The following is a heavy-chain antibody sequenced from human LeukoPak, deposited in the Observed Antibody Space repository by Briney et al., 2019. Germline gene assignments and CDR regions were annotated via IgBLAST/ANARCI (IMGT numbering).Heavy chain of an antibody. V-gene: IGHV4-39*01. CDR2: IHYSGST. J-gene: IGHJ4*02. CDR3: ARGRVVTAVIRYYFDY. Sequence: SETLCLTCTVSGGSISSSRYYWGWIRQPPGKGLEWIGSIHYSGSTYYNPSLKSRVTISEDTSKNQFSLKLSSVTAADTAVYYCARGRVVTAVIRYYFDYWGQGTLVTVSS. D-gene: IGHD2-21*02. CDR1: GGSISSSRYY.